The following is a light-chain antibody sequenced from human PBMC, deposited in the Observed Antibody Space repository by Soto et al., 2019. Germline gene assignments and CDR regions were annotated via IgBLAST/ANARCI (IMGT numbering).Light chain of an antibody. J-gene: IGKJ2*01. CDR1: QSVFYSSNNKNY. V-gene: IGKV4-1*01. CDR3: HQYYSTPYT. CDR2: WAS. Sequence: DIVMTQSADSLAVSLGERATINCKSSQSVFYSSNNKNYLAWYQQKPGQPPKLLIYWASTRESGVPGRFSGSGSGTDFTLTISSLRAEDVALYYCHQYYSTPYTFGQGTKLEIK.